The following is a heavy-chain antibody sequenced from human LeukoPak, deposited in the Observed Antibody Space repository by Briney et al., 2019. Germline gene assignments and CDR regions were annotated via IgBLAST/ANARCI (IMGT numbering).Heavy chain of an antibody. D-gene: IGHD3-22*01. CDR1: GFTVSSNY. J-gene: IGHJ6*02. CDR2: IYSGGST. V-gene: IGHV3-53*01. Sequence: QPGGSLRLSCAASGFTVSSNYMSWVRQAPGKGLEWVSVIYSGGSTYYADSVKGRFTISRDNSKNTLYLQMNSLRAEDTAVYYCARVDYDSSGYYSSHHTRYYYYYGMDVWGQGTTVTVSS. CDR3: ARVDYDSSGYYSSHHTRYYYYYGMDV.